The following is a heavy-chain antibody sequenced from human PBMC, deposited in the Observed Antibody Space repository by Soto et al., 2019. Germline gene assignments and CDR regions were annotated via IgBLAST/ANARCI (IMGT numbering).Heavy chain of an antibody. V-gene: IGHV1-69*01. D-gene: IGHD1-26*01. CDR3: ARDWAGATGRDYYYYGMDV. J-gene: IGHJ6*02. Sequence: QVQLVQSGAEVKKPGSSVKVSCKASEGTFSSYAISWVRQAPGQGLEWMGGIIPIFGTANYAQKFQGRVTITADESTSTAYMELSSLRSEDTAVYYCARDWAGATGRDYYYYGMDVWAKGPRSPSP. CDR1: EGTFSSYA. CDR2: IIPIFGTA.